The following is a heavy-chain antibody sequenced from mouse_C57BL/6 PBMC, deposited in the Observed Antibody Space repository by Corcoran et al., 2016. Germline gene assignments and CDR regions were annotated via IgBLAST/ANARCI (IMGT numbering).Heavy chain of an antibody. CDR2: INTYSGVP. V-gene: IGHV9-3*01. D-gene: IGHD2-4*01. CDR1: GYTFTSYG. J-gene: IGHJ4*01. CDR3: ARNHYDSDEGYYYAIVY. Sequence: QIQLVQSGPEMKKAGETGKIYCKDSGYTFTSYGMSWVKRATGKGLKWMGWINTYSGVPTYADDFKGRFAFSLETSASTAYLQINHLKNEDTATYFCARNHYDSDEGYYYAIVYWGHGTSVTVSS.